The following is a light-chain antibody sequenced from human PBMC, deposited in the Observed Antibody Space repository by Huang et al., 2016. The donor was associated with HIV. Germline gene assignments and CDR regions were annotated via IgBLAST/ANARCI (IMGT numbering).Light chain of an antibody. J-gene: IGKJ1*01. CDR2: GAS. CDR3: QQLSTYPRT. V-gene: IGKV1-9*01. CDR1: EGIGNY. Sequence: IPLTQSPSSLSASVGARVTITCRASEGIGNYLAWYQQKPGKAPKLLVYGASTLQNRVPSRFSGTGSGTHFTLTISSLQPEDFATYYCQQLSTYPRTFGQGTKVEIK.